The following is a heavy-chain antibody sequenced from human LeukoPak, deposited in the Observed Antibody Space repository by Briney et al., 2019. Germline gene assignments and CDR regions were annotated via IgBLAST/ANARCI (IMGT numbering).Heavy chain of an antibody. Sequence: PGGSLRLSCAASGFTFSSYSMNWVRQAPGKGLEWVSSISSSSSYIYYADSVKGRFTISRDNAKNSLYLQMNSLRAEDTAVYYCARDNDWGYYFDYWGQGTLVTVSS. D-gene: IGHD7-27*01. J-gene: IGHJ4*02. CDR1: GFTFSSYS. CDR3: ARDNDWGYYFDY. CDR2: ISSSSSYI. V-gene: IGHV3-21*01.